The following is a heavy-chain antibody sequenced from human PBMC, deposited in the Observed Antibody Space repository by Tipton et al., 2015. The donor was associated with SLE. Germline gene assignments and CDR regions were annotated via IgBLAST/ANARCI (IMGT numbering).Heavy chain of an antibody. D-gene: IGHD6-6*01. J-gene: IGHJ4*02. CDR1: GGSISGSNYY. Sequence: TLSLTCTVSGGSISGSNYYWSWIRQTPGKGLEWIGYVYTSGSTIYNPSLKSRVTISVDTSKNQVSLKLNSVTAADTAVYYCATGGAAARPWYFDYWGQGTLVTVSS. CDR2: VYTSGST. V-gene: IGHV4-61*05. CDR3: ATGGAAARPWYFDY.